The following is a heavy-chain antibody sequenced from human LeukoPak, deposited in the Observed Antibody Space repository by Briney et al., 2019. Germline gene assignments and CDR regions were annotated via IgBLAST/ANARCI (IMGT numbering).Heavy chain of an antibody. Sequence: ASVKVSCKASGYTFTSYDISWVRQAPGQGLEWMGWISAYNGNTNYAQKLQGRVTMTTDTSTSTAYMELRSLRSDDTAVYYCARSGYYDSSGYQYNWFDPWGQGTLVTVSS. V-gene: IGHV1-18*01. D-gene: IGHD3-22*01. J-gene: IGHJ5*02. CDR1: GYTFTSYD. CDR3: ARSGYYDSSGYQYNWFDP. CDR2: ISAYNGNT.